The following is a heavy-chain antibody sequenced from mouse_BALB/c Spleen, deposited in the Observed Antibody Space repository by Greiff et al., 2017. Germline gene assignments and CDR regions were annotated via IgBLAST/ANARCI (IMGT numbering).Heavy chain of an antibody. CDR3: AGESTMITTIGMDY. CDR1: GFSLSRYS. J-gene: IGHJ4*01. CDR2: IWGGGST. D-gene: IGHD2-4*01. V-gene: IGHV2-6-4*01. Sequence: VQLVESGPGLVAPSQSLSITCTVSGFSLSRYSVHWVRQPPGKGLEWLGMIWGGGSTDYNSALKSRLSISKDNSKSQVFLKMSSLQTDDTAMYYCAGESTMITTIGMDYWGQGTSVTVSS.